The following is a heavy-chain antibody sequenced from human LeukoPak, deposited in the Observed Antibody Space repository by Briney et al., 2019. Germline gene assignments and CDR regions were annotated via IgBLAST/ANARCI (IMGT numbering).Heavy chain of an antibody. V-gene: IGHV4-39*01. Sequence: SETLSLTYTVSGGSISSSSYYWGWIRQPPGKGLEWIGSIYYSGSTYYNPSLKSRVTISVDTSKNQFSLKLSSVTAADTAVYYCARHGSGIAVAEGVWVYWGQGTLVTVSS. CDR1: GGSISSSSYY. J-gene: IGHJ4*02. D-gene: IGHD6-19*01. CDR2: IYYSGST. CDR3: ARHGSGIAVAEGVWVY.